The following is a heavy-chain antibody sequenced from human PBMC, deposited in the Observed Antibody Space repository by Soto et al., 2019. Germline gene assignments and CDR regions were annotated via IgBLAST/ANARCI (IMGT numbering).Heavy chain of an antibody. D-gene: IGHD3-10*01. CDR3: ARDRPGISVIRAVKTYNYFDP. CDR2: ISTDNTHR. V-gene: IGHV1-18*01. CDR1: GYNFLTYG. Sequence: ASVKVSCKASGYNFLTYGISWLRQAPGRGLEWMGWISTDNTHRNYAQNFQERVTMTTDTSTNTAYMELRSLRSDDTAIYYCARDRPGISVIRAVKTYNYFDPWGQGALVTVSS. J-gene: IGHJ5*02.